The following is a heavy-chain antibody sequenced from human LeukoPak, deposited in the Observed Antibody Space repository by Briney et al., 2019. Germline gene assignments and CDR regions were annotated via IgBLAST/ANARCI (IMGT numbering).Heavy chain of an antibody. V-gene: IGHV1-58*01. D-gene: IGHD2-2*01. Sequence: SVKVSCKASGFTFTSSAVQWVRQARGQRLEWIGWIVVGSGNTNYAQKFQERVSITRDMSTSTAYMELSSLRSEDTAVYYCAAAAHCSSTSCSNYYYYMDVWGKGTTVTVSS. J-gene: IGHJ6*03. CDR2: IVVGSGNT. CDR1: GFTFTSSA. CDR3: AAAAHCSSTSCSNYYYYMDV.